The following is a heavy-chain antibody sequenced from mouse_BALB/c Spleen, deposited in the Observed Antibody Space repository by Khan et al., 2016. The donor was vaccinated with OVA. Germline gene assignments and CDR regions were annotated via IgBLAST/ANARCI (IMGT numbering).Heavy chain of an antibody. CDR2: IWGDGST. J-gene: IGHJ4*01. Sequence: VQLQESGPGLVAPSQSLSITCTVSGFSLTGYGVNWVRQPPGKGLEWLGMIWGDGSTDYNSALKSRLSIRQENSKSPVFLKMNSLQTADTAMFYCARAYYGNYREAMDYWGQGTSVTVSS. CDR1: GFSLTGYG. V-gene: IGHV2-6-7*01. CDR3: ARAYYGNYREAMDY. D-gene: IGHD2-10*01.